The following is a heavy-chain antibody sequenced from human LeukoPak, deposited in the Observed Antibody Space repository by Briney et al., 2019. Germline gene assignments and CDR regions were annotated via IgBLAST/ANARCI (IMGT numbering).Heavy chain of an antibody. D-gene: IGHD2-2*01. V-gene: IGHV3-9*01. CDR1: GFTFDDYA. CDR2: ISWNSGSI. Sequence: GGSLRLSCAASGFTFDDYAMHWVRQAPGKGLEWVSGISWNSGSIGYADSVKGRFTISRDNAKNSLYLQMNSLRAEDTALYYCAKDFSTADAGYWGQGTLVTVSS. J-gene: IGHJ4*02. CDR3: AKDFSTADAGY.